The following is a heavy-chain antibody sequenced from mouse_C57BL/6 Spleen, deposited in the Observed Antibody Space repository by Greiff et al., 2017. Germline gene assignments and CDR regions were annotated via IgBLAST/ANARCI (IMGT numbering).Heavy chain of an antibody. V-gene: IGHV5-9-1*02. CDR3: TRTVDYYGSSYYFDY. Sequence: KLMESGEGLVKPGGSLKLSCAASGFTFSSYAMSWVRQTPEKRLEWVAYISSGGDYIYYADTVKGRFTISRDNARNTLYLQMSSLKSEDTAMYYCTRTVDYYGSSYYFDYWGQGTTLTVSS. CDR2: ISSGGDYI. J-gene: IGHJ2*01. D-gene: IGHD1-1*01. CDR1: GFTFSSYA.